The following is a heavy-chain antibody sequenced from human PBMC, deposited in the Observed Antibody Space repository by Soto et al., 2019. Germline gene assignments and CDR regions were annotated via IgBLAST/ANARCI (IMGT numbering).Heavy chain of an antibody. Sequence: SETLSLTCTVSGGSISSGGYYWSWIRQHPGKGLEWIGYIYYSGSTYYNPSLKSRVTISVDTSKNQFSLKLSPVTAADTAVYYCANGYDTDYFVYWGQRTLVTVSS. V-gene: IGHV4-31*03. J-gene: IGHJ4*02. CDR2: IYYSGST. D-gene: IGHD5-12*01. CDR1: GGSISSGGYY. CDR3: ANGYDTDYFVY.